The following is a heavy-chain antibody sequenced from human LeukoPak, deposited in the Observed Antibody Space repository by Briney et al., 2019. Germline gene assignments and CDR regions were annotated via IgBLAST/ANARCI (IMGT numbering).Heavy chain of an antibody. CDR1: GGSISSYY. V-gene: IGHV4-59*01. Sequence: KPSETLSLTCTVSGGSISSYYWSWIRQPPGKGLEWIGYIDYSGSTNYNPSLKSRVTISVDTSKNQFSLKLSSVTAEDTAVYYCARAKRTWNWLDPWGQGTLVTVSS. CDR3: ARAKRTWNWLDP. J-gene: IGHJ5*02. CDR2: IDYSGST.